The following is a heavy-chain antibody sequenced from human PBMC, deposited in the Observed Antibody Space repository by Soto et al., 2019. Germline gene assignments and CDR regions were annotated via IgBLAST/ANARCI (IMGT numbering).Heavy chain of an antibody. J-gene: IGHJ4*02. CDR3: ARAWYSSSWVNFDY. V-gene: IGHV3-53*01. Sequence: GGSLRLSCAASGFTVSSNYMSWVRQAPGKGLEWVSVIYSGGSTYYADSVKGRFTISRDNSKNTLYLQMNSLRAEDTAVYYCARAWYSSSWVNFDYWGQGTLVTVSS. CDR2: IYSGGST. D-gene: IGHD6-13*01. CDR1: GFTVSSNY.